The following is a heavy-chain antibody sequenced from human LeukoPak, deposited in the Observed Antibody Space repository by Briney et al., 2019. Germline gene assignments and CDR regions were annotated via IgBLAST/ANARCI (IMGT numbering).Heavy chain of an antibody. CDR2: INWNGGST. CDR3: ARGVTMIAVAGGGDY. V-gene: IGHV3-20*04. J-gene: IGHJ4*02. Sequence: PGGSLRLSCAASGFTFDDYGMSWVRQAPGKGLEWVSGINWNGGSTGYADSVKGRFTISRDNAKNSLYLQKNSLRAEDTALYYCARGVTMIAVAGGGDYWGQGTLVTVSS. D-gene: IGHD3-22*01. CDR1: GFTFDDYG.